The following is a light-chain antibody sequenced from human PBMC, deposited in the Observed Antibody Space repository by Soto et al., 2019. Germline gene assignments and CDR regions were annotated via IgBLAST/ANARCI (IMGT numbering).Light chain of an antibody. V-gene: IGKV3-20*01. CDR3: QQEDSSPRT. J-gene: IGKJ2*01. CDR1: QSVSSSF. CDR2: GAS. Sequence: EIVLTQSPGTLSLSPGERATLSCRASQSVSSSFLAWYQQKPGQAPRLLIYGASSRATGIPDRFSGSGSGTDFTLTISRLEPEDFAVYYCQQEDSSPRTFGQGTKLEIK.